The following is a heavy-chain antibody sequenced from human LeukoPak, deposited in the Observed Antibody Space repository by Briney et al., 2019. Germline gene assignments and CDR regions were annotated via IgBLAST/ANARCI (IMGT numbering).Heavy chain of an antibody. D-gene: IGHD2-21*02. CDR2: IRSKAYGETT. V-gene: IGHV3-49*03. CDR1: GFSFGDYA. CDR3: SRGVRLPDY. J-gene: IGHJ4*02. Sequence: GRSLRLSCTASGFSFGDYAMSWFRQAPGKGLEWVGFIRSKAYGETTEHAASVKGRFTISRDDSRSIAYLQMNSLKTEDTAVYYCSRGVRLPDYWGQGTLVTVSS.